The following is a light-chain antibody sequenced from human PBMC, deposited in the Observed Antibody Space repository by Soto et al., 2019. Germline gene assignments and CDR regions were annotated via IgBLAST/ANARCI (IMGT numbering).Light chain of an antibody. J-gene: IGLJ3*02. CDR2: EVS. Sequence: QSALTQPPSASGSPGQSVTISCTGTNSDIGGYNYVSWYQHHPGKAPKLMIYEVSKRPSGVPDRFSGSKSGNTASLTVSGLQAEDEADYYCSSYASSNNWVFGGGTKLTVL. V-gene: IGLV2-8*01. CDR3: SSYASSNNWV. CDR1: NSDIGGYNY.